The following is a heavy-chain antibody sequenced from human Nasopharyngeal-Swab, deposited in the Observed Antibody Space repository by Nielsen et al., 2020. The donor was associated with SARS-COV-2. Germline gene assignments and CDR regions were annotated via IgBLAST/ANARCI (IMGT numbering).Heavy chain of an antibody. D-gene: IGHD1-14*01. CDR3: ARVRDNGGADV. CDR2: IYYSGST. Sequence: SETLSLTCTVSGGSITSGGYYWSWIRQHPGKGLEWIGFIYYSGSTSYNPSLKSRITISVDTSTNQFSLQPSSVTAADTAVYYCARVRDNGGADVWGKGTTVTVPS. V-gene: IGHV4-31*03. J-gene: IGHJ6*04. CDR1: GGSITSGGYY.